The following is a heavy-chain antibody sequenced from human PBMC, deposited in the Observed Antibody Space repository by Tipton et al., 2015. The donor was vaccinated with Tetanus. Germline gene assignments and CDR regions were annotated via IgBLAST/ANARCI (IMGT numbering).Heavy chain of an antibody. V-gene: IGHV4-39*01. CDR3: ASPLGVDTEAPTN. J-gene: IGHJ4*02. CDR1: GGSISSSSYY. D-gene: IGHD5-18*01. Sequence: LRLSCTVSGGSISSSSYYWGWIRQPPGKGLEWIGSIYYSGSTYYNPSLKSRVTISVDTSKNQFSLKLSSVTAADTAVYYCASPLGVDTEAPTNWGQGTLVTVSS. CDR2: IYYSGST.